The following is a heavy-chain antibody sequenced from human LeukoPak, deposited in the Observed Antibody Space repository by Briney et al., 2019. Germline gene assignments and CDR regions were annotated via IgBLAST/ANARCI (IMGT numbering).Heavy chain of an antibody. D-gene: IGHD4-23*01. J-gene: IGHJ6*02. Sequence: GRSLRLSCVGSGFAFHNYAMHWVRRPPGKGLEWVSAINWNSDTKAYADSVKGRFTISRDRARNSLYLQMDSLRPENTALYYCAKDTGGNGAYFYAMDVWGQGTSVTVSS. CDR1: GFAFHNYA. V-gene: IGHV3-9*01. CDR2: INWNSDTK. CDR3: AKDTGGNGAYFYAMDV.